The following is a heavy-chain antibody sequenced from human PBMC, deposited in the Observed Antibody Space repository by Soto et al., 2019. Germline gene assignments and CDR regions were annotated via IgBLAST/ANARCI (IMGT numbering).Heavy chain of an antibody. V-gene: IGHV1-2*04. CDR1: GYTFTGYY. Sequence: QVQLVQSGAEVKKPGASVKVSCKASGYTFTGYYMHWVRQAPGQGLEWMGWINPNSGGTNYAQKFQGWVTMTRDTSISTAYMELSRLRSDDTAVYYCARGQQQHHPPDYYYYYGMDVWGQGTTVTVSS. CDR3: ARGQQQHHPPDYYYYYGMDV. D-gene: IGHD6-13*01. J-gene: IGHJ6*02. CDR2: INPNSGGT.